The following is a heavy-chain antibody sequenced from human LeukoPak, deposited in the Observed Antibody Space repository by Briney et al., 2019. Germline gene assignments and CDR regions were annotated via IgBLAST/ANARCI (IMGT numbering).Heavy chain of an antibody. D-gene: IGHD2-2*02. V-gene: IGHV1-24*01. CDR2: FDPRNGGT. Sequence: ASVRVSCKVSGYSLTELSMHWVRQAPGKGLEWMGGFDPRNGGTNFAQNLQGRVTLTEDTSTDTSSRELRSLKSDDTAVYYFPTSDRQFCSPSSCYMPFDYWGQRSLVTVSS. J-gene: IGHJ4*02. CDR1: GYSLTELS. CDR3: PTSDRQFCSPSSCYMPFDY.